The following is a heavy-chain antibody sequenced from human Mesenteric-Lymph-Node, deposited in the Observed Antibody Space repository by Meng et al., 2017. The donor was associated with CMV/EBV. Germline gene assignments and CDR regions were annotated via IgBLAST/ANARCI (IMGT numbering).Heavy chain of an antibody. CDR3: ARLPHYDFWSGYDYYYGMDV. V-gene: IGHV4-38-2*02. J-gene: IGHJ6*02. Sequence: SETLSLTCTVSGYSISSAYYWGWIRQPPGKGLEWIGNIYGSGSTYYNPSLKSRVTISVDTSKNQFSLKLSSVTAADTAVYYCARLPHYDFWSGYDYYYGMDVWGQGTTVTVSS. D-gene: IGHD3-3*01. CDR2: IYGSGST. CDR1: GYSISSAYY.